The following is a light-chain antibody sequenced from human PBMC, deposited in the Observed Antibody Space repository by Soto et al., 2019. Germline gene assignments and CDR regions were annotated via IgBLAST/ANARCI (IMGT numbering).Light chain of an antibody. CDR3: SSYTRSSTRV. CDR1: SSDVGGYNY. V-gene: IGLV2-8*01. Sequence: QSALTQPPSASGSPGQSVAISCTGTSSDVGGYNYVSWYQQHPGKAPKLMIYEVNKRPSGVPDRFSGSKSGNTASLTVSGLQAEDEADYYCSSYTRSSTRVFGGGTKLTVL. J-gene: IGLJ2*01. CDR2: EVN.